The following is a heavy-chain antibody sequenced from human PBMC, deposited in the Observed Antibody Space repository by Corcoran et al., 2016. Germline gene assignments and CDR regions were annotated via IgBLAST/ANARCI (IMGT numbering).Heavy chain of an antibody. CDR2: INWNGASI. CDR1: GFSFDDYA. J-gene: IGHJ6*02. D-gene: IGHD2-2*01. CDR3: AKDKVRDAKGGSDYYGVDV. Sequence: EVQLVASGGVVVQPGGSLSLSCAASGFSFDDYAMHWVRQAPGKGLEWVSLINWNGASIYYADSVKGRFTISRDNNKYSLYLQMPSLRVEDTAFYYCAKDKVRDAKGGSDYYGVDVWGQGTTVTVSS. V-gene: IGHV3-43D*03.